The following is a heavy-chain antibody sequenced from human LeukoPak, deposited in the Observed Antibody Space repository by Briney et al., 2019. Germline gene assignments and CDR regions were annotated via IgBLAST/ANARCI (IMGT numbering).Heavy chain of an antibody. D-gene: IGHD4-17*01. Sequence: SQTLSLTCTVSGGSISSGGYSWSWIRQHPGKGLEWIGYIYYSGSTYYNPSLKSRVTISVDTSKNQFSLKLSSVTAADTAVYYCARESPTDYGDYGNAFDIRGQGTMVTVSS. CDR3: ARESPTDYGDYGNAFDI. V-gene: IGHV4-31*03. CDR1: GGSISSGGYS. J-gene: IGHJ3*02. CDR2: IYYSGST.